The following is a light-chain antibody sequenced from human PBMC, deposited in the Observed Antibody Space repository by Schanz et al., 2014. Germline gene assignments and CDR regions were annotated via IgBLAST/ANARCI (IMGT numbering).Light chain of an antibody. CDR1: SSNIGSNT. CDR2: SNS. CDR3: GTWDTSLTVVM. J-gene: IGLJ3*02. V-gene: IGLV1-44*01. Sequence: QSVLTQPPSASGTPGQRVTMSCSGSSSNIGSNTVNWYQQLPGTAPKLFIYSNSLRPSGIPDRFSGSKSGTSATLDITGLQTGDEADYFCGTWDTSLTVVMFGAGTKLTVL.